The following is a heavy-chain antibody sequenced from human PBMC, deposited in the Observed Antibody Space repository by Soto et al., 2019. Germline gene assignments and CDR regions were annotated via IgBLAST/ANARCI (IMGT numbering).Heavy chain of an antibody. Sequence: GGSLSLSCAASGFTFSSYWMSWIRQAPGKGLEWVANIKQDGSEKYYVDSVKGRFTIPRDNAKNSLYLQMNSLRAEDTAVYYCARDGYSSSWYPYYYYGMDVWGQGTTVTV. D-gene: IGHD6-13*01. J-gene: IGHJ6*02. V-gene: IGHV3-7*03. CDR3: ARDGYSSSWYPYYYYGMDV. CDR1: GFTFSSYW. CDR2: IKQDGSEK.